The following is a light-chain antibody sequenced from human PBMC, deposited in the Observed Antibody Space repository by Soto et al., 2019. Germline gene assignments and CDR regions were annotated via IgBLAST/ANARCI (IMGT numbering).Light chain of an antibody. CDR3: SSYTTSSTLV. CDR2: EVS. CDR1: SSDVGGFNY. V-gene: IGLV2-14*01. Sequence: QSALTQPASVSGSPGQSITISCTGTSSDVGGFNYVSWYQQHPGKAPKLVIYEVSSRPSGISNRFSGSKSGNTASLTLSGLQAEDEADYYCSSYTTSSTLVFGTGTKLTVL. J-gene: IGLJ1*01.